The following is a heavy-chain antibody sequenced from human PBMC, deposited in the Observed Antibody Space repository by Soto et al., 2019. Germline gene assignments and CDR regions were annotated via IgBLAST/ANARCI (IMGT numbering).Heavy chain of an antibody. CDR3: AIGRYSNTCIYAFDY. J-gene: IGHJ4*02. V-gene: IGHV1-8*02. CDR2: MNPNSGNT. Sequence: QVQLVQSGAEVKKPGASVKVSCKASGYTFTSYDINWVRQATGQGLEWMGWMNPNSGNTGHAQKFQGRVTMTRNTSIRTVDMELSSLRSEDTAVYYCAIGRYSNTCIYAFDYWGQGTLVTVSS. CDR1: GYTFTSYD. D-gene: IGHD1-26*01.